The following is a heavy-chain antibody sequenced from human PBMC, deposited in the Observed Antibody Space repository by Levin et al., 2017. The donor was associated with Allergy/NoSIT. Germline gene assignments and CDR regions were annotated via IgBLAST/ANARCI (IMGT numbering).Heavy chain of an antibody. CDR3: ARGGCSATSCLDY. V-gene: IGHV3-74*03. CDR1: GFTFRGYY. J-gene: IGHJ4*02. CDR2: IKSDGSDT. D-gene: IGHD2-2*01. Sequence: GESLKISCSASGFTFRGYYMHWVRQVPGEGLVWVSYIKSDGSDTKYADSVKGRFTISRDNAKNTLYLQMNSLGAEDTAVYYCARGGCSATSCLDYLGQGTLVTVSS.